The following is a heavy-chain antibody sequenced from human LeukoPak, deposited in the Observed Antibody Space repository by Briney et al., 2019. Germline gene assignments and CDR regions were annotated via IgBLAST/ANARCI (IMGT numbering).Heavy chain of an antibody. CDR3: ARRLVVVVAATRGYYFDY. J-gene: IGHJ4*02. Sequence: PSETLSLTCTVSGGSISSSSYYWGWIRQPPGKGLEWIGSIYYSGSTYYNPSLKSRVTISVDTSKNQFSLKPSSVTAADTAVYYCARRLVVVVAATRGYYFDYWGQGTLVTVSS. CDR2: IYYSGST. CDR1: GGSISSSSYY. V-gene: IGHV4-39*01. D-gene: IGHD2-15*01.